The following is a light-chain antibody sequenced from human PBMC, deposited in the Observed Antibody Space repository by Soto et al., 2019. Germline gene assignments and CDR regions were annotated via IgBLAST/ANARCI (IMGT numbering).Light chain of an antibody. CDR3: SPYTSTSTLYV. Sequence: QSVLTQPASVSGSPGQSITISYTGTSSDFGGYNCVSWYQQHPGKAPKLMIYDVSNRPSGVSNRFSGSKSGNTASLTISGLQAEDEADYYCSPYTSTSTLYVFGTGTKVTVL. CDR1: SSDFGGYNC. J-gene: IGLJ1*01. V-gene: IGLV2-14*01. CDR2: DVS.